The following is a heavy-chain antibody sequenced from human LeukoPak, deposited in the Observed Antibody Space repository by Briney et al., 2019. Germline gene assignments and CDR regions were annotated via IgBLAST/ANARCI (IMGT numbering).Heavy chain of an antibody. CDR1: GFTFSDHP. D-gene: IGHD6-13*01. CDR2: ISNDGTNK. Sequence: GGSLRLSCAASGFTFSDHPMHWVRQAPGKGLLWVAVISNDGTNKSYARSAKGRFTISRDNSKNTLYLQMHSLRAEDTAVYNCAKPRPEYSSSWDFDFWGQGTLVTVSS. CDR3: AKPRPEYSSSWDFDF. J-gene: IGHJ4*02. V-gene: IGHV3-30*04.